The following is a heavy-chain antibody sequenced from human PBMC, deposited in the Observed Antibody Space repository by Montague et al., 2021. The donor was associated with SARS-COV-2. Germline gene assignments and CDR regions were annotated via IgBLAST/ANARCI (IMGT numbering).Heavy chain of an antibody. V-gene: IGHV4-4*07. CDR3: ARDGSAVAGLPRSYGLDV. D-gene: IGHD6-19*01. Sequence: SETLSLTCTVSGGSISSYYWSWIRQPAGKGLEWIGRIYTSGSTNYNPSLKSRVTMSVDTSKSQSSLKLSSVTAADTAVYYCARDGSAVAGLPRSYGLDVWGQGTTVTVSS. CDR1: GGSISSYY. J-gene: IGHJ6*02. CDR2: IYTSGST.